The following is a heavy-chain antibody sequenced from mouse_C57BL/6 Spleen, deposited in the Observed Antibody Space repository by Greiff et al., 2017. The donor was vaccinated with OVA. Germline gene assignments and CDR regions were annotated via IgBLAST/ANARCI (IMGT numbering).Heavy chain of an antibody. Sequence: VQLQQSGPELVKPGASVKIPCKASGYTFTDYNMDWVKQSHGKSLEWIGDINPNNGGTIYNQKFKGKATLTVDKSSSTAYMELLSLTSEDTAVYYCAREGGYYYGSSQGFAYWGQGTLVTVSA. V-gene: IGHV1-18*01. CDR3: AREGGYYYGSSQGFAY. CDR1: GYTFTDYN. D-gene: IGHD1-1*01. J-gene: IGHJ3*01. CDR2: INPNNGGT.